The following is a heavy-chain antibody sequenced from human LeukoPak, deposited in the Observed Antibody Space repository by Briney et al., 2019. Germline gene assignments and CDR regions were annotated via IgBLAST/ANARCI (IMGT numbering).Heavy chain of an antibody. CDR3: ARSDYGDYPSYYYYGMDV. CDR2: IYTSGST. D-gene: IGHD4-17*01. Sequence: SETLSLTCTVSGGSISNYYWSWIRQPAGKGLEWIGRIYTSGSTNYNPSLKSRVTMSVDASKNQFSLKLSSVTAADTAVYYCARSDYGDYPSYYYYGMDVWGQGTTVTVSS. CDR1: GGSISNYY. J-gene: IGHJ6*02. V-gene: IGHV4-4*07.